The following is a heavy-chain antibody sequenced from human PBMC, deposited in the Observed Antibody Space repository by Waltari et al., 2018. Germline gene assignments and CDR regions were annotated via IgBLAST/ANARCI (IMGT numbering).Heavy chain of an antibody. J-gene: IGHJ4*02. V-gene: IGHV4-34*01. D-gene: IGHD6-13*01. CDR3: ARYGRQQRAQNQRYYFDY. CDR2: INHSGST. Sequence: QVQLQQWGAGLLKPSETLSLTCAVYGGSFSGYYWSWIRQPPGKGREWIGEINHSGSTNYNPSLNSRFTISVDTSKNQFSLKLSSVTAADTAVYYCARYGRQQRAQNQRYYFDYWGQGTLVTVSS. CDR1: GGSFSGYY.